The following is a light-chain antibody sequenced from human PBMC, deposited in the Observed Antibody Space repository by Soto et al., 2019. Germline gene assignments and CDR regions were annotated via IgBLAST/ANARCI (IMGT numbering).Light chain of an antibody. Sequence: SSLSASVGDRVTITCRASQSSSNYLNWYQQKPGKAPNLLIFRNDQRPSGVPDRFSGSKSGSSASLAISGLRSEDEAVYYCSSWDDRSATLVFGGGTK. V-gene: IGLV1-47*01. J-gene: IGLJ2*01. CDR2: RND. CDR1: QSSSNY. CDR3: SSWDDRSATLV.